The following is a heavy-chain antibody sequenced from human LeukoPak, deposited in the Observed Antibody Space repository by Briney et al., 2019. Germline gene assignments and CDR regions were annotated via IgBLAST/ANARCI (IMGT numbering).Heavy chain of an antibody. Sequence: TPSETLSLTCTVSGGSISSYYWSWIRQPPGKGLEWIGYIYYSGSTNYNPSLKSRVTISVDTSKNQFSLKLSSVTAADTAVYYCARGRDLVRGVIRGVYFDYWGQGTLVTVSS. CDR2: IYYSGST. D-gene: IGHD3-10*01. V-gene: IGHV4-59*01. J-gene: IGHJ4*02. CDR1: GGSISSYY. CDR3: ARGRDLVRGVIRGVYFDY.